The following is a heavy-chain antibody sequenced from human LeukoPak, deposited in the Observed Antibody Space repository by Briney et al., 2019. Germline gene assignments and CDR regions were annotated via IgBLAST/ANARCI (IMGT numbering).Heavy chain of an antibody. D-gene: IGHD3-10*02. CDR3: AELGITMIGGV. Sequence: GGSLRLSCAASGFTFSSYEMNWVCQAPGKGLEWVSYISSSGSTIYYADSVKGRFTISRDNAKNSLYLQMNSLRAEDTAVYYCAELGITMIGGVWGKGTTVTVSS. CDR2: ISSSGSTI. CDR1: GFTFSSYE. V-gene: IGHV3-48*03. J-gene: IGHJ6*04.